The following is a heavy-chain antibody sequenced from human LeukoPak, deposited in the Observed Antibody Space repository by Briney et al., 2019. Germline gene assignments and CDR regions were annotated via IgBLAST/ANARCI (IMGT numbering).Heavy chain of an antibody. Sequence: SETLSLTCTVSGGSISSSSYYWGWIRQPPGKGLEWIGSIYYSGSTYYNPSLKSRVTISVDTSKNQFSLKLSSVTAADTAVYYCARHVGSGYPLAGWFDPWGQGTLVTVSS. J-gene: IGHJ5*02. D-gene: IGHD3-22*01. CDR2: IYYSGST. V-gene: IGHV4-39*01. CDR3: ARHVGSGYPLAGWFDP. CDR1: GGSISSSSYY.